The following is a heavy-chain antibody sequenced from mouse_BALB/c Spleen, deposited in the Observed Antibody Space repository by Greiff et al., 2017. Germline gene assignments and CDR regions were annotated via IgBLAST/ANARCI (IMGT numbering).Heavy chain of an antibody. D-gene: IGHD1-1*01. CDR3: ARGDYYGSRRAMDY. CDR2: IDPYYGGT. Sequence: EVKLQESGPELEKPGASVKISCKASGYSFTGYNMNWVKQSNGKSLEWIGNIDPYYGGTSYNQKFKGKATLTVDKSSSTAYMQLKSLTSEDSAVYYCARGDYYGSRRAMDYWGQGTSVTVSS. CDR1: GYSFTGYN. V-gene: IGHV1-39*01. J-gene: IGHJ4*01.